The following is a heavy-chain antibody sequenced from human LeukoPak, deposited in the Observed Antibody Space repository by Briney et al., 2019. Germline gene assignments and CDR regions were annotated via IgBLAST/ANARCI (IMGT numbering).Heavy chain of an antibody. CDR2: IRYDGSNK. J-gene: IGHJ4*02. Sequence: GGSLRLSCAASGFTFNSYGMHWVRQAPGKGLEWVAFIRYDGSNKYYADSVKGRFTISRDNSKNTLYLQVNSLRAEDTAVYYCAKSGGSGSVDYWGQGTLVTVSS. D-gene: IGHD3-10*01. CDR3: AKSGGSGSVDY. CDR1: GFTFNSYG. V-gene: IGHV3-30*02.